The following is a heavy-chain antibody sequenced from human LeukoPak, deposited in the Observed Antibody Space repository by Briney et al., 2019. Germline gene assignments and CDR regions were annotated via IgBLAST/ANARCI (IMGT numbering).Heavy chain of an antibody. Sequence: GGSLRLSCAASGFILSSYWMSWVRQAPGKGLEGVANIKWDGSEIHYVDSVKGRFTISRDNAKNSLYLQMNSLRAEDTGVYYCARYSGNPASFEYWGQGARVTVSS. CDR2: IKWDGSEI. J-gene: IGHJ4*02. V-gene: IGHV3-7*01. CDR1: GFILSSYW. D-gene: IGHD1-26*01. CDR3: ARYSGNPASFEY.